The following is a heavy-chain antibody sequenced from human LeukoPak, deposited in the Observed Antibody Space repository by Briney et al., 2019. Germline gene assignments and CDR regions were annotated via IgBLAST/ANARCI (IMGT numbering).Heavy chain of an antibody. V-gene: IGHV3-48*03. CDR2: ISGSGSTI. CDR3: AASSGWYEWGFDY. Sequence: GGSLRLSCAASGFTFSSYEMNWVRQAPGKGLEWVSYISGSGSTIYYADSVKGRFTISRDNAKNSLYLQMNSLRAEDTAVYYCAASSGWYEWGFDYWGQGTLVTVSS. J-gene: IGHJ4*02. CDR1: GFTFSSYE. D-gene: IGHD6-19*01.